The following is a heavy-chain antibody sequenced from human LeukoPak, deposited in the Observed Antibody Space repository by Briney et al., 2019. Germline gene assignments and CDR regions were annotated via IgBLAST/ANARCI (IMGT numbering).Heavy chain of an antibody. Sequence: ASVKVSCKASGYTFTSYDFNWVRQATGQRPEWMGWMSPNSGDTGYAQKFQDRVAMTRNTSISTAYMELSSLRSDDTAVYYCARGPPNWGYDYWGPGTLVTVSS. J-gene: IGHJ4*02. D-gene: IGHD7-27*01. CDR3: ARGPPNWGYDY. CDR2: MSPNSGDT. CDR1: GYTFTSYD. V-gene: IGHV1-8*01.